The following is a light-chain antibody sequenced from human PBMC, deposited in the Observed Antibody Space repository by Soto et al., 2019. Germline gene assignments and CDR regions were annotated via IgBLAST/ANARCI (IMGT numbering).Light chain of an antibody. Sequence: QSVLTPPASVSVSPGQSITISCTGTSSDVGGYNYVSWYQQHPGKAPKLMIYEVFNRPSGVSSRFSGSKSGNTASLTISGLQAEDEADYYCSSYTSSSTPWVFGGGTKVTVL. CDR1: SSDVGGYNY. CDR3: SSYTSSSTPWV. J-gene: IGLJ3*02. CDR2: EVF. V-gene: IGLV2-14*01.